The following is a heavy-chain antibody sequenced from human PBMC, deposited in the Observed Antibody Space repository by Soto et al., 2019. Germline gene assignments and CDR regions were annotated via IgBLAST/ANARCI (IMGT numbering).Heavy chain of an antibody. CDR3: ARERTGDPTFFDY. CDR1: GGSVRSGSYY. D-gene: IGHD1-1*01. CDR2: IYFSGST. Sequence: PSLTCAVSGGSVRSGSYYWSWIRQPPGKGLEWIGYIYFSGSTDYNPSLKSRVTISVDTSKNQFSLKLSSLTAAATAVYYCARERTGDPTFFDYWGQGTLVTVSS. V-gene: IGHV4-61*01. J-gene: IGHJ4*02.